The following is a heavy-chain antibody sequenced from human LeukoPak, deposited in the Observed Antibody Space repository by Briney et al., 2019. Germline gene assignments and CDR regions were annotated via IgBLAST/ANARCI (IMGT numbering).Heavy chain of an antibody. CDR1: GGTFSSHA. J-gene: IGHJ1*01. Sequence: ASVKVSCKASGGTFSSHAISWVRQAPGQGLEWMGGIIPIFGTANYAQKFQGRVTITADKSTSTAYMELSSLRSEGTAVYYCAGDFLTTVTPKYFQHWGQGTLVTVSS. V-gene: IGHV1-69*06. D-gene: IGHD4-17*01. CDR3: AGDFLTTVTPKYFQH. CDR2: IIPIFGTA.